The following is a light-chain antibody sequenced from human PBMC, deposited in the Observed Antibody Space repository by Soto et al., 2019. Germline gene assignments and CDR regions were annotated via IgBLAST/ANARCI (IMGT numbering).Light chain of an antibody. CDR3: QQLNSYPLT. Sequence: DIQLTQSPSFLSASVGDRVTITCRASQGISSYLAWYQQKPGKAPKLLSYAASTLQSCVPSRFRGSGSGTEFTLTLSSLQPEDFSTYYCQQLNSYPLTCGGGTKVELK. J-gene: IGKJ4*01. CDR1: QGISSY. CDR2: AAS. V-gene: IGKV1-9*01.